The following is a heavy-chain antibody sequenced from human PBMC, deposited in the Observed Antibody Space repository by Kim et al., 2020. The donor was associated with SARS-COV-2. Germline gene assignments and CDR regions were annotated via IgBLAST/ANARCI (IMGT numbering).Heavy chain of an antibody. Sequence: ASVKVSCKASGYTFTSYAMHWVRQAPGQGLEWMGWINAGNGNTKYSQKFQGRVTITRDTSASTAYMELSSLRSEDTAVYYCASGLRGDNVVVPAAIGFDYWGQGTLVTVSS. J-gene: IGHJ4*02. D-gene: IGHD2-2*02. CDR3: ASGLRGDNVVVPAAIGFDY. V-gene: IGHV1-3*01. CDR1: GYTFTSYA. CDR2: INAGNGNT.